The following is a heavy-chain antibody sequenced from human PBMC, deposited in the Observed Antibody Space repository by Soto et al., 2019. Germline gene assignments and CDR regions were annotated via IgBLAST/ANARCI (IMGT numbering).Heavy chain of an antibody. CDR2: IIPIFGTA. V-gene: IGHV1-69*01. Sequence: QVQLVQSGAEVKKPGSSVKVSCKASGGTFSSYAISWVRQAPEQGLEWMGGIIPIFGTANYAQKFQGRVTITADESTSTAYMELSSLRSEDTAVYYCARDGPTSPARPGYYYGMDVWGQGTTVTVSS. CDR3: ARDGPTSPARPGYYYGMDV. J-gene: IGHJ6*02. CDR1: GGTFSSYA. D-gene: IGHD6-6*01.